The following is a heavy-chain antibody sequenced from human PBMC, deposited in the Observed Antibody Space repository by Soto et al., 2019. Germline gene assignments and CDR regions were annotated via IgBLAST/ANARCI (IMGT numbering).Heavy chain of an antibody. V-gene: IGHV3-15*01. Sequence: ETLSLTCTFSGGSISSYYWSWVRQAPGKGREWVGRVKSKTDGGTTDYAAPVKGRFTISRDDSKNTLYLQMNSLKTEDTAVYYCTTGAYYDILTGPYCYGMDVWGQGTTVTVSS. CDR2: VKSKTDGGTT. D-gene: IGHD3-9*01. CDR1: GGSISSYY. J-gene: IGHJ6*02. CDR3: TTGAYYDILTGPYCYGMDV.